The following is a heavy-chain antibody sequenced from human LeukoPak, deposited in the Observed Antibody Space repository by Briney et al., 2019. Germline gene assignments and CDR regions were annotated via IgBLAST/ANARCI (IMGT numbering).Heavy chain of an antibody. CDR1: GFTFSSYW. J-gene: IGHJ4*02. Sequence: GGSLRLSCAASGFTFSSYWMHWVRQAPGKGLVWVSLINSDGSSTIYADSVKGRFTISRDNVKNTLYLQMNSLRAEDTAVYYCAKNSVGYFDYWGQGTLVTVSS. V-gene: IGHV3-74*01. CDR2: INSDGSST. CDR3: AKNSVGYFDY. D-gene: IGHD1-26*01.